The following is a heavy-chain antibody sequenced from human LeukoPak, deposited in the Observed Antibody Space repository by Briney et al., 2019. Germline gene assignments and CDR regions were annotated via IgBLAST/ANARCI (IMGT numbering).Heavy chain of an antibody. V-gene: IGHV4-34*01. CDR2: INHSGST. CDR3: ARGEFTYYYDSSGPAGY. Sequence: SETLSLTCAVYGGSFSGYYWSWIRQPPGKGPEWIGEINHSGSTNYNPSLKSRVTISVDTSKNQFSLKLSSVTAADTAVYYCARGEFTYYYDSSGPAGYWGQGTLVTVSS. D-gene: IGHD3-22*01. J-gene: IGHJ4*02. CDR1: GGSFSGYY.